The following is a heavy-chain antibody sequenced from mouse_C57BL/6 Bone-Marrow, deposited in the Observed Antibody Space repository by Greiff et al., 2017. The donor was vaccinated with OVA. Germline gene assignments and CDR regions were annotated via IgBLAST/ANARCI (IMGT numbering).Heavy chain of an antibody. CDR1: EYEFPSHD. D-gene: IGHD1-1*01. Sequence: EVKLQESGGGLVQPGESLKLSCESNEYEFPSHDMSWVRKTPEKRLELVAAINSDGGSTSYPDTMERRFIISRDNTKKTLYLQMSSLRSEDTALYYCARHNYYGSSYGWYFDVWGTGTTVTVSS. CDR2: INSDGGST. V-gene: IGHV5-2*01. CDR3: ARHNYYGSSYGWYFDV. J-gene: IGHJ1*03.